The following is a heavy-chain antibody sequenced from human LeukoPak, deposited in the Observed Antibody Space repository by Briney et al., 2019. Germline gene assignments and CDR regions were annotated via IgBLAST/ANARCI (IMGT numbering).Heavy chain of an antibody. CDR1: GFTFSSYW. V-gene: IGHV3-74*01. D-gene: IGHD4-17*01. CDR3: ARRGDYADY. Sequence: PGGSLRLSCAASGFTFSSYWMHWVRQAPGKGLVWVSRIHSDGSTTNYADSVKGRFTISRDNAKNTLYLQMNSLRAEDTAVYYCARRGDYADYWGQGTLVTVSS. CDR2: IHSDGSTT. J-gene: IGHJ4*02.